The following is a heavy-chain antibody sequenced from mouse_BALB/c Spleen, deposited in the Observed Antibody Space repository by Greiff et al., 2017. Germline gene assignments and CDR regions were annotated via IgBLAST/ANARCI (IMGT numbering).Heavy chain of an antibody. D-gene: IGHD1-1*01. CDR2: ISSGGGST. J-gene: IGHJ3*01. V-gene: IGHV5-12-1*01. CDR1: GFAFSSYD. Sequence: EVKVVESGGGLVKPGGSLKLSCAASGFAFSSYDMSWVRQTPEKRLEWVAYISSGGGSTYYPDTVKGRFTISRDNAKNTLYLQMSSLKSEDTAMYYCARHGYYYGSSYPWFAYWGQGTLVTVSA. CDR3: ARHGYYYGSSYPWFAY.